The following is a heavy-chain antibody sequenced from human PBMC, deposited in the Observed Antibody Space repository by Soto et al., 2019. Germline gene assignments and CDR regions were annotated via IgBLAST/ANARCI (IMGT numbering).Heavy chain of an antibody. D-gene: IGHD2-8*01. CDR3: ARDSNCTNGVCHEYY. CDR2: IYYSGST. V-gene: IGHV4-31*03. Sequence: QVQLQESGPGLVKPSQTLSLTCTVSGGSISSGVYYCSWIRQHPGKGLEWIGYIYYSGSTYYNPYLKSRVTISVDTSKNQFSLKLSSVTAADMAVYYCARDSNCTNGVCHEYYWGQGTLVTVSS. J-gene: IGHJ4*02. CDR1: GGSISSGVYY.